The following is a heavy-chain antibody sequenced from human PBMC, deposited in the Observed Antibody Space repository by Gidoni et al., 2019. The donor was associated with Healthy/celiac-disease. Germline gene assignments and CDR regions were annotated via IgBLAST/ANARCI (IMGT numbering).Heavy chain of an antibody. J-gene: IGHJ6*02. CDR3: ARVSVPPGKRGHDQPNYYYYGMDV. CDR2: IIPILGMA. Sequence: QVQLVQSGAEGKKPGSSVKVSCKDSGGTFSSYAISWGGQAPGQGLEWMGRIIPILGMANYAQKFQGRVTITADKSTSTAYMELSSLRSEDTAVYYCARVSVPPGKRGHDQPNYYYYGMDVWGQGTTVTVSS. CDR1: GGTFSSYA. D-gene: IGHD1-1*01. V-gene: IGHV1-69*04.